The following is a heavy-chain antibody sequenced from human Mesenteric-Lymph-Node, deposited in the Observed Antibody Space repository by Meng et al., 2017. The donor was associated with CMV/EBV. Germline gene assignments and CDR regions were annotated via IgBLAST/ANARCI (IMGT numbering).Heavy chain of an antibody. CDR1: GFTVSSYS. Sequence: EVQLVESGGGLVKPGGAXXVSCAASGFTVSSYSMNWVRQAPGKGLEWVSSISSSSSYIYYADSVKGRFTISRDNAKNSLYLQMNSLRAEDTAVYYCARVSLAAAGTFWFDPWGQGTRVTVSS. J-gene: IGHJ5*02. V-gene: IGHV3-21*01. D-gene: IGHD6-13*01. CDR3: ARVSLAAAGTFWFDP. CDR2: ISSSSSYI.